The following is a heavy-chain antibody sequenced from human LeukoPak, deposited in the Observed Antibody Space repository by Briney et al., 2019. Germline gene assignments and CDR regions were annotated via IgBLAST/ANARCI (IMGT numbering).Heavy chain of an antibody. CDR1: GFTFSSYE. CDR3: ARDTNWAFDY. J-gene: IGHJ4*02. Sequence: PGGSLRLSCAASGFTFSSYEMNWVRQAPGKGLEWVSYISSSGSAIRYADSVKGRFTISRDNAKNSLSLQMNSLRDEDTAVYYCARDTNWAFDYWGQGTLVTVSS. D-gene: IGHD7-27*01. CDR2: ISSSGSAI. V-gene: IGHV3-48*03.